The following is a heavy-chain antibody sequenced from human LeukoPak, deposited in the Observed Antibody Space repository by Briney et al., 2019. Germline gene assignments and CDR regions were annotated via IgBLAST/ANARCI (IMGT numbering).Heavy chain of an antibody. CDR1: GYTFTNYD. V-gene: IGHV1-18*01. J-gene: IGHJ4*02. Sequence: ASVKVSCKASGYTFTNYDISWVRQAPGQGLEWMAWISAYNDNTNYAQKLQGRVTMTTDTSTSTACMELRSLRSDDTAVYYWARNHSGSYSQLLDYFFSCGQGNLVTVSS. CDR2: ISAYNDNT. CDR3: ARNHSGSYSQLLDYFFS. D-gene: IGHD1-26*01.